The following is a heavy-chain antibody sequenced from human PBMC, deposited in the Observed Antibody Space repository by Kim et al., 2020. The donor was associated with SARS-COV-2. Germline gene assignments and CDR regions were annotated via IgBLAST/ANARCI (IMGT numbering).Heavy chain of an antibody. CDR3: VRDGGEGDF. J-gene: IGHJ4*02. Sequence: GGSLRLSCAASGFPFSIYWMSWGRQAPGRGLEWVANINQDGTQTNYVDSVKGRFTISRDNAKNSLYLQMNSLRVEDTAVYYCVRDGGEGDFWGQGTLVTVSS. D-gene: IGHD3-3*01. CDR2: INQDGTQT. CDR1: GFPFSIYW. V-gene: IGHV3-7*01.